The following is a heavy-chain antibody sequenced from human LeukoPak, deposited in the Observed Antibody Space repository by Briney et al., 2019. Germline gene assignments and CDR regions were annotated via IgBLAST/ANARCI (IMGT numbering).Heavy chain of an antibody. D-gene: IGHD3-22*01. CDR3: ARGLNYYDSSPMAYYFDY. V-gene: IGHV3-21*01. Sequence: GGSLRLSCAASGFTFDDYGMNWVRQAPGKRLEWVSSISSSSSYIYYADSVKGRFTISRDNAKNSLYLQMNSLRAEDTAVYYCARGLNYYDSSPMAYYFDYWGQGTLVTVSS. CDR2: ISSSSSYI. J-gene: IGHJ4*02. CDR1: GFTFDDYG.